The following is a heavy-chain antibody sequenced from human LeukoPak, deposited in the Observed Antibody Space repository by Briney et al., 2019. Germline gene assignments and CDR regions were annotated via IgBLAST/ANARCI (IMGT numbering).Heavy chain of an antibody. V-gene: IGHV3-7*01. CDR2: IKQDGSEK. CDR1: GFTFSSYW. D-gene: IGHD3-22*01. CDR3: ARGGGYYYFDY. J-gene: IGHJ4*02. Sequence: PGGSLRLSRAASGFTFSSYWMSWVRQAPGKGLEWVANIKQDGSEKYYVDSVKGRFTISRDNAKNSLYLQMNSLRAEDTAVYYCARGGGYYYFDYWGQGTLVTVSS.